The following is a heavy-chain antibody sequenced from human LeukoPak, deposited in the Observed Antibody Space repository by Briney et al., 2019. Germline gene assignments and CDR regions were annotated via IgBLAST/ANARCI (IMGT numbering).Heavy chain of an antibody. J-gene: IGHJ4*02. CDR3: VRDGMVGGDLDY. V-gene: IGHV3-30*04. D-gene: IGHD2-21*02. CDR1: GFTFSTYA. CDR2: ISNDGRNK. Sequence: PGRSLRLSCAASGFTFSTYAMHWVRQAPGKGLEWVAVISNDGRNKIYADSVKGRFTISRDNSKNTLFLQMNSLRTEDTAVYYCVRDGMVGGDLDYWGQGTLVTVSS.